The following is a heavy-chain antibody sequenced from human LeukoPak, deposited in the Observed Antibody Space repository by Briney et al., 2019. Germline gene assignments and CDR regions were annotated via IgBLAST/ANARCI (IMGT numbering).Heavy chain of an antibody. V-gene: IGHV3-48*04. CDR1: GFTFNTYS. CDR2: ISSSSDTI. Sequence: GGSLRLSCAVSGFTFNTYSMNWVRQAPGKGLEWVSYISSSSDTIYYADSVKGRFTISRDNAKNSLYLQMNSLRAEDTAVYYCARDTRGESDYWGQGTLVTVSP. J-gene: IGHJ4*02. D-gene: IGHD2-2*01. CDR3: ARDTRGESDY.